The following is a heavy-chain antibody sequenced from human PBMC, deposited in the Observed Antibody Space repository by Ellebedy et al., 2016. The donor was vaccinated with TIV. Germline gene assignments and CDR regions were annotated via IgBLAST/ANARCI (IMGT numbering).Heavy chain of an antibody. D-gene: IGHD3-10*01. CDR1: GGSISSGGYY. Sequence: SETLSLXXTVSGGSISSGGYYWSWIRQHPGKGLEWIGYIYYSGSTYYNPSLKSRVTISVDTSKNQFSLKLSSVTAADTAVYYCARRASGYYFDYWGQGTLVTVSS. CDR2: IYYSGST. V-gene: IGHV4-31*03. J-gene: IGHJ4*02. CDR3: ARRASGYYFDY.